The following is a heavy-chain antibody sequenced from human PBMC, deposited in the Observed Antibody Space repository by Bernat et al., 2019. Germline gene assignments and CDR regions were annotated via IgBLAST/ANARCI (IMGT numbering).Heavy chain of an antibody. CDR3: AGDPYTSGWSIGLV. CDR1: GFTVSSSY. D-gene: IGHD6-19*01. J-gene: IGHJ4*02. Sequence: EVQLVESGGGLVQPGGSLRLSCAASGFTVSSSYISWVRQAPGKGLERVSVIYIGGSTYYADSVKGRFTISSDNSKNTLYLQMNSLKPEDTAVYYCAGDPYTSGWSIGLVWGQGTLVTVSS. V-gene: IGHV3-66*02. CDR2: IYIGGST.